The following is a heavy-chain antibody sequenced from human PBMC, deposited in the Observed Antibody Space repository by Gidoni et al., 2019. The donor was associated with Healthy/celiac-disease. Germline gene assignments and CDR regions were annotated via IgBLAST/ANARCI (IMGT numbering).Heavy chain of an antibody. J-gene: IGHJ3*02. CDR2: ISSSSSYI. D-gene: IGHD4-17*01. Sequence: EVQLVESGGGLVKLGGSLRLSCAASGFTFSSYSMNWVRQPPGKGLEWVSSISSSSSYIYYADSVKGRFTISRDNAKNSLYLQMNSLRAEDTAVYYCARDRAVTYDAFDIWGQGTMVTVSS. CDR3: ARDRAVTYDAFDI. CDR1: GFTFSSYS. V-gene: IGHV3-21*01.